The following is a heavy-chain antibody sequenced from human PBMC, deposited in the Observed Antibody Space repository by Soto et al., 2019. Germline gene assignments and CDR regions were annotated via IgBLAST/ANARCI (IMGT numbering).Heavy chain of an antibody. V-gene: IGHV1-18*04. CDR1: GYTFTSYG. J-gene: IGHJ5*02. D-gene: IGHD3-3*01. CDR3: ARSPIPAYYDFWSGYYRDWFDP. CDR2: ISAYNGNT. Sequence: QVPLVQSGAEVKKPGASVKVSCKASGYTFTSYGISWVRQAPGQGLEWMGWISAYNGNTNYAQKLQGRVTMTTDTSTSTAYMELRSLRSDDPAVYYCARSPIPAYYDFWSGYYRDWFDPWGQGTLVTVSS.